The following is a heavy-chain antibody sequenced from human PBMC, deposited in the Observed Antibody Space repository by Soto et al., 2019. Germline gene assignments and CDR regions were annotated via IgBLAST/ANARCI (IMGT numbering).Heavy chain of an antibody. V-gene: IGHV1-45*02. CDR3: ACRGIDCGGDCYPDAAFDF. CDR1: GYTFTYRY. D-gene: IGHD2-21*02. J-gene: IGHJ3*01. Sequence: ASVKVCCKASGYTFTYRYLHWVRQAPGQALEWMGWVTPFNGNTNYAQKFQDRVTITRDRSMSTAYMELSSLRSEDTAMYYCACRGIDCGGDCYPDAAFDFWGQGTMVTVSS. CDR2: VTPFNGNT.